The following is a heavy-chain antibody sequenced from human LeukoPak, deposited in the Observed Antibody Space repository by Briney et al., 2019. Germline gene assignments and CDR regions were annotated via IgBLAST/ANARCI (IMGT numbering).Heavy chain of an antibody. CDR3: ARVPYFTFGGVIVTPYYFDY. CDR1: GFTFSSYS. J-gene: IGHJ4*02. Sequence: GGSLRLSCAASGFTFSSYSMNWVRQAPGKGLEWVSCISTSSSYIYSADSVKGRFTLSRDNAKNSLYLQMNSLRAEDTAVYYCARVPYFTFGGVIVTPYYFDYWGQGTLVTVSS. CDR2: ISTSSSYI. V-gene: IGHV3-21*01. D-gene: IGHD3-16*02.